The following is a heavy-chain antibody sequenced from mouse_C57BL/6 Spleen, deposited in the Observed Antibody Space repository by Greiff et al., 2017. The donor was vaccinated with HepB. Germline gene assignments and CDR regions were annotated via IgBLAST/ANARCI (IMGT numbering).Heavy chain of an antibody. Sequence: DVHLVESGGGLVQPGGSLKLSCAASGFTFSDYYMYWVRQTPEKRLEWVAYISNGGGSTYYPDTVKGRFTISRDNAKNPLYLQMSRLKSEDTAMYYCARQDYGSSNWYFDVWGTGTTVTVSS. CDR2: ISNGGGST. CDR3: ARQDYGSSNWYFDV. CDR1: GFTFSDYY. V-gene: IGHV5-12*01. D-gene: IGHD1-1*01. J-gene: IGHJ1*03.